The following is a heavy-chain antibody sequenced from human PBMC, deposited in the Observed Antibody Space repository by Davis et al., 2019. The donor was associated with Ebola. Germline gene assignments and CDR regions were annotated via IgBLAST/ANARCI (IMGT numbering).Heavy chain of an antibody. V-gene: IGHV4-34*01. CDR1: GGSFNSYY. CDR2: INHSGST. D-gene: IGHD3-22*01. J-gene: IGHJ5*02. Sequence: MPSETLSLTCAVYGGSFNSYYWSWIRQPPGKGLEWIGEINHSGSTNYNPSLKSRVTISVDTSKNQFSLKVSSVTAADTAVYYCARLFDDSSGYYYQHWFDPWGQGTLVTVSS. CDR3: ARLFDDSSGYYYQHWFDP.